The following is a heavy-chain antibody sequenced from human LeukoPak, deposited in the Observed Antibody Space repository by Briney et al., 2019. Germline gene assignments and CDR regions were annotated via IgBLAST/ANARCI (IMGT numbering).Heavy chain of an antibody. V-gene: IGHV4-39*07. CDR1: GGSISSSSYY. D-gene: IGHD3-10*01. J-gene: IGHJ6*03. Sequence: SETLSLTCTVSGGSISSSSYYWGWIRQPPGKGLEWIGSIYYSGSTYYNPSLKSRVTISVDTSKNQFSLKLSSVTAADTAVYYCARQLYVSGSYYAPMDVWGKGTTVTISS. CDR2: IYYSGST. CDR3: ARQLYVSGSYYAPMDV.